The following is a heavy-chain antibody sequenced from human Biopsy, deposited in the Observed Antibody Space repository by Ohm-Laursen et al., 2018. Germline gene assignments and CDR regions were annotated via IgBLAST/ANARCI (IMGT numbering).Heavy chain of an antibody. CDR2: VNPQSGGE. D-gene: IGHD3-22*01. Sequence: ASVKVSCKASGYTYPDYYVHWVRQAPGQGLEWMGWVNPQSGGERYAQKFKDRVTMTRDTSISTAYMELSSLRSDDTAVYYCASKLDYSSGYPYWGQGTLVTVSS. J-gene: IGHJ4*02. CDR3: ASKLDYSSGYPY. V-gene: IGHV1-2*02. CDR1: GYTYPDYY.